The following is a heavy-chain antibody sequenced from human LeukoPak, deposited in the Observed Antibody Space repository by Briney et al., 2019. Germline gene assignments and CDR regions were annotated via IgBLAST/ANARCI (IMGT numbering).Heavy chain of an antibody. D-gene: IGHD5-12*01. CDR2: ISSSSSYI. J-gene: IGHJ6*02. CDR3: ARDFRGYDYDYYYGMDV. V-gene: IGHV3-21*01. CDR1: GFTFSSSS. Sequence: GGSLRLSCAVSGFTFSSSSMDWVRQAPGKGLEWVSSISSSSSYIYYADSVKGRFTISRDNAKNSLYLQMNSLRAEDTAVYYCARDFRGYDYDYYYGMDVWGQGTTVTVSS.